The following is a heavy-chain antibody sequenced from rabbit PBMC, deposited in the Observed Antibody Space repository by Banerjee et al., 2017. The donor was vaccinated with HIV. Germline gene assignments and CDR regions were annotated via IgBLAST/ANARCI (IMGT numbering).Heavy chain of an antibody. J-gene: IGHJ4*01. CDR3: ARGSDGSGWGRYFNL. CDR1: GFDFNNYY. CDR2: IDPIFGTT. D-gene: IGHD4-1*01. V-gene: IGHV1S7*01. Sequence: QQLEESGGGLVQPGGSLKLSCKASGFDFNNYYMNWVRQAPGKGLEWIGYIDPIFGTTYYASWVNGRFTISSHNAQNTLYLQLNSLTVADTATYFCARGSDGSGWGRYFNLWGPGTLVTVS.